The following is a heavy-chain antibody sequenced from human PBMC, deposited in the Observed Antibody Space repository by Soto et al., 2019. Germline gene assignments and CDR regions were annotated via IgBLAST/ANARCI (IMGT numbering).Heavy chain of an antibody. D-gene: IGHD6-19*01. CDR2: IGGNGADT. Sequence: GGSLRLSCAASGFIFSNYAMSWVRQAPGKGLEWVSAIGGNGADTYYADSVKGRFTISRDNSKNTLYLQMNSLRADDTAVYFCAIPSGLTVTGPDYWGQGTLVTVSS. J-gene: IGHJ4*02. CDR1: GFIFSNYA. V-gene: IGHV3-23*01. CDR3: AIPSGLTVTGPDY.